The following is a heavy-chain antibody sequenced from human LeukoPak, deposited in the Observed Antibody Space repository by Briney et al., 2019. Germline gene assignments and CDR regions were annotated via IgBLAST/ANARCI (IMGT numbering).Heavy chain of an antibody. CDR1: GFTFSSYG. CDR3: AKDARGYFDY. D-gene: IGHD3-10*01. V-gene: IGHV3-33*06. Sequence: GGSLRLSCAASGFTFSSYGMHWVRQAPGKGLEWVAVIWYDGSNKYYADSVKGRFTISRDNSKNTLYLQMNSLRAGDTAVYYCAKDARGYFDYWGQGTLVTVSS. CDR2: IWYDGSNK. J-gene: IGHJ4*02.